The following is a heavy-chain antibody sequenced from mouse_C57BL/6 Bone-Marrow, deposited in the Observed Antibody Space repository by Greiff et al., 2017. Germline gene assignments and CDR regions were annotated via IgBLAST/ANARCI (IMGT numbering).Heavy chain of an antibody. D-gene: IGHD1-1*01. Sequence: QVQLQQSGPELVKPGASVKISCKASGYAFSSSWMNWVKQRPGKGLEWIGRIYPGDGDTNYNGKFKGKATLTADKSSSTAYMQLSSLTSEDSAVYFCARDYGSFYWYFGVWGTGTTVTVAS. CDR1: GYAFSSSW. J-gene: IGHJ1*03. CDR3: ARDYGSFYWYFGV. V-gene: IGHV1-82*01. CDR2: IYPGDGDT.